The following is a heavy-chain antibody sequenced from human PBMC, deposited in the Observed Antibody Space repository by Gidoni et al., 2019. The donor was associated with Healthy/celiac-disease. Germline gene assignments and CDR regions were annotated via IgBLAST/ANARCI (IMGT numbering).Heavy chain of an antibody. V-gene: IGHV6-1*01. J-gene: IGHJ6*02. CDR2: TYYRSKWYN. CDR3: ARGGIAKYYYYGMDV. CDR1: VDRVSTNRAA. D-gene: IGHD6-13*01. Sequence: QVQLPQSGPGLVKPSQTLSLTCATSVDRVSTNRAAWTWIRQSPSRGLEWLGRTYYRSKWYNDYAVSVKSRITINPDTSKNQFSLQLNSVTPEDTAVYYCARGGIAKYYYYGMDVWGQGTTVTVSS.